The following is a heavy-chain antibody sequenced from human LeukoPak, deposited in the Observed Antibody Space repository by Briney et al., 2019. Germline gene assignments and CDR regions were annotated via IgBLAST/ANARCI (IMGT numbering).Heavy chain of an antibody. J-gene: IGHJ3*02. CDR1: GGSISSYY. V-gene: IGHV4-59*01. CDR3: ARGYPYYDILTGYSLDAFDI. D-gene: IGHD3-9*01. CDR2: IYYSGST. Sequence: SETLSLTCTVSGGSISSYYWSWIRQPPGKGLEWIGYIYYSGSTKYNPSLKSRVTISVDSSKNQFSLKLSSVTAADTAVYYCARGYPYYDILTGYSLDAFDIWGQGTMVTVSS.